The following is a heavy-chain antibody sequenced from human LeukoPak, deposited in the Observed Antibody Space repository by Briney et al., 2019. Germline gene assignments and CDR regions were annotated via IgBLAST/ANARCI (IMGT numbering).Heavy chain of an antibody. J-gene: IGHJ4*02. Sequence: GASVKVSCKASGGTFSSYEISWVRQAPGQGLEWMGGITPMFGIAKYAQKFQGRVTISAVESMSTVHMELSSLRSEDTAKYYCARGWLADSTVVTAYNYWGQGTVVTVSS. V-gene: IGHV1-69*13. CDR2: ITPMFGIA. CDR1: GGTFSSYE. D-gene: IGHD4-23*01. CDR3: ARGWLADSTVVTAYNY.